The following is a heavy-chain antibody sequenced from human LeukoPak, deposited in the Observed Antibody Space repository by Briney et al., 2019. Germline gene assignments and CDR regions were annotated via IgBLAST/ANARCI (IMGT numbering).Heavy chain of an antibody. CDR3: ARAHWSYDFWSGCYSWFDP. Sequence: ASVKVSCKASGYTFTSYYMHWVRQAPGQGLEWMGIINPSGGSTSYAQKFQGRVTMTRDTSTSTVYMELSSLRSEDTAVYYCARAHWSYDFWSGCYSWFDPWGQGTLVTVSS. CDR1: GYTFTSYY. CDR2: INPSGGST. J-gene: IGHJ5*02. V-gene: IGHV1-46*01. D-gene: IGHD3-3*01.